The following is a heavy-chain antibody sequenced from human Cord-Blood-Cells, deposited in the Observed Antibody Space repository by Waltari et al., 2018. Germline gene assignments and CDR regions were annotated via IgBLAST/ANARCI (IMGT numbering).Heavy chain of an antibody. CDR2: INSDGSST. J-gene: IGHJ5*02. CDR3: ARDPIAAAGNWFDP. V-gene: IGHV3-74*01. D-gene: IGHD6-13*01. CDR1: GFTFSRYW. Sequence: EVQLVESGGGLVQPGGSLRLSCAASGFTFSRYWMHWVRQAPGKGLVWVSRINSDGSSTSYADSVKGRFTISRDNAKNTLYLQMNSLRAEDTAVYYCARDPIAAAGNWFDPWGQGTLVTVSS.